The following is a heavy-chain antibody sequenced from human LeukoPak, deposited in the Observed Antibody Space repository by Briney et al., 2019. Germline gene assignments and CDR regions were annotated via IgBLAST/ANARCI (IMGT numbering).Heavy chain of an antibody. Sequence: PSETLSLTCTVSGGSISSSSYYWGWIRQPTGKGLEWIGSIYYSGSTYYNPSLKSRVTISVDTSKNQFSLKLSSVTAADTAVYYCARHYYDSSGYYLEGFDIWGQGTMVTVSS. CDR1: GGSISSSSYY. D-gene: IGHD3-22*01. CDR2: IYYSGST. V-gene: IGHV4-39*01. CDR3: ARHYYDSSGYYLEGFDI. J-gene: IGHJ3*02.